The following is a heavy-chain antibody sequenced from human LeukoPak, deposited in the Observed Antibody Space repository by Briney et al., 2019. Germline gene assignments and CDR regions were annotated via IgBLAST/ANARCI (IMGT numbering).Heavy chain of an antibody. J-gene: IGHJ3*02. V-gene: IGHV4-39*07. Sequence: SETLSLTCSVSGDSIRSSNYYWAWIRQPPGKGLEWIGTILYSGSTYYHSSLKSRVTISLDTSKNQFFLRLSSVTAADTAIYYCARVTRRLDGFDIWGQGTMVTVSS. CDR3: ARVTRRLDGFDI. D-gene: IGHD5-24*01. CDR2: ILYSGST. CDR1: GDSIRSSNYY.